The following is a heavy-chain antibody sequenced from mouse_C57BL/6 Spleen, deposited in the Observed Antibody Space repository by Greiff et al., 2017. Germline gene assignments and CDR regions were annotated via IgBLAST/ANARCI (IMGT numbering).Heavy chain of an antibody. J-gene: IGHJ4*01. CDR1: GYTFTSYW. V-gene: IGHV1-52*01. CDR3: ARGGVYYAMED. CDR2: IDPSDSET. Sequence: VQLQQPGAELVRPGSSVKLSCKASGYTFTSYWMHWVKQRPIQGLEWIGNIDPSDSETNYNQKFKDKATLTVDKSSSTAYMQLSSLTSEDSAVYYCARGGVYYAMEDWGQGTSVTVAS.